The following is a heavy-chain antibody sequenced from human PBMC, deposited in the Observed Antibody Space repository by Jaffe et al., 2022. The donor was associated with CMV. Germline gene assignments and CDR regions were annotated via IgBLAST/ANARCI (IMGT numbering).Heavy chain of an antibody. CDR3: AREGEGSGYTLGEVDN. CDR2: ISRSSSHI. V-gene: IGHV3-21*01. Sequence: EVQLVESGGGLVKPGGSLRLSCAASGFSFSFYGLNWLRQAPGKGLEWVSYISRSSSHIYYADSVKGRFTISRDDAKNSLYLQMNSLRAEDTAIYYCAREGEGSGYTLGEVDNWGQGAPVTVSS. D-gene: IGHD5-12*01. J-gene: IGHJ4*02. CDR1: GFSFSFYG.